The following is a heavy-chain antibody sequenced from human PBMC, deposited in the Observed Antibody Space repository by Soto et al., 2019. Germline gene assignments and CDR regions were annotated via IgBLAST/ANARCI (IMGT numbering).Heavy chain of an antibody. CDR1: GFIFRNYG. Sequence: QAQLVESGGGVVQPGRSLRLSCAASGFIFRNYGMHWVRQAPGKGLEWVAVISFDGNKRYYADSVKGRFTISRDNSNNTLYLQMNSLRPEDTAVYYCATTDISGSYYGFTFDYWGQGTPVTVSS. V-gene: IGHV3-30*03. J-gene: IGHJ4*02. CDR2: ISFDGNKR. D-gene: IGHD1-26*01. CDR3: ATTDISGSYYGFTFDY.